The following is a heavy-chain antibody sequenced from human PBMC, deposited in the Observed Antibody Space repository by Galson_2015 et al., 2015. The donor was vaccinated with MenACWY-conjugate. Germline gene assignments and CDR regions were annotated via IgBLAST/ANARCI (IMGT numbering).Heavy chain of an antibody. CDR3: AKTRGASFYFDS. CDR1: GFIFNTYW. D-gene: IGHD1-26*01. V-gene: IGHV3-74*01. CDR2: IHPGGSST. J-gene: IGHJ4*02. Sequence: SLRLSCAASGFIFNTYWMHWVRQAPGKGLVWASRIHPGGSSTTYADSVKDRFTISRDNAKNTLYLQMNSLRPEDTAVFYCAKTRGASFYFDSWGQGTLVTVSS.